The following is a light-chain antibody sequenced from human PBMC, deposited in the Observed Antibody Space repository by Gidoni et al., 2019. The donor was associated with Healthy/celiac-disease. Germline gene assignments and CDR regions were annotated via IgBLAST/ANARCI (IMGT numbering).Light chain of an antibody. J-gene: IGKJ2*01. Sequence: DIQMTPSPSSLSASVGDRLTITCRASHSISTYLNWYQQKPGKAPKLLIYAASSLQSGVPSRFSGSGSGKDFTLTISRLQLEDFATYYCQQSYSTPRTFGQGTKLEIK. CDR1: HSISTY. V-gene: IGKV1-39*01. CDR3: QQSYSTPRT. CDR2: AAS.